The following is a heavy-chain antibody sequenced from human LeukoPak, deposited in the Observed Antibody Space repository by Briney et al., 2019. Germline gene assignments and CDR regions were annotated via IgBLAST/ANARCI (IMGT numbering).Heavy chain of an antibody. Sequence: GASVKVSCKASGYTFTSYAMHWVRQAPGQRLGWMGWINAGNGNTKYSQKFQGRVTITRDTSASTAYMELSSLRSEDTAVYYCARDQGDYGDYVYYYYGMDVWGKGTTVTVSS. V-gene: IGHV1-3*01. CDR1: GYTFTSYA. CDR2: INAGNGNT. J-gene: IGHJ6*04. D-gene: IGHD4-17*01. CDR3: ARDQGDYGDYVYYYYGMDV.